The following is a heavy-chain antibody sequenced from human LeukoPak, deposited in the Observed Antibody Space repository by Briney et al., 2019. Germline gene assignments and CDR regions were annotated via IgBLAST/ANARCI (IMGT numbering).Heavy chain of an antibody. Sequence: ASVKVSFTASGYSFTIYYIHWVRQGHGQGQEWMRVINPSGGGTTYAQQFQRRVTLTRDTSTSTVYMDLRSLRSEDTAVYFCARDMLAVPSNWFDPWGQGTLVTVSS. CDR1: GYSFTIYY. D-gene: IGHD2-8*01. V-gene: IGHV1-46*01. CDR3: ARDMLAVPSNWFDP. CDR2: INPSGGGT. J-gene: IGHJ5*02.